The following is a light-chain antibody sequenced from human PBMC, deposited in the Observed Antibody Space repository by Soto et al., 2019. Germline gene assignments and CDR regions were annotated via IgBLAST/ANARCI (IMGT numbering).Light chain of an antibody. CDR3: MQALQTPLT. J-gene: IGKJ5*01. V-gene: IGKV2-28*01. Sequence: DLVMTQSPLSLPVTPGEPASISGRSSQSLLHSNGNNYFDWYLQKPGQSPQLLIYLGSNRASGVPDRFSGSGSGTDFTLKISRVEAEDVGVYYCMQALQTPLTFGQGTRLEIK. CDR2: LGS. CDR1: QSLLHSNGNNY.